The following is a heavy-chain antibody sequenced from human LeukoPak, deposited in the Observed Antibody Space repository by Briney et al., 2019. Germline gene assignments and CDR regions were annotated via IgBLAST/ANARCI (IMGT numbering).Heavy chain of an antibody. V-gene: IGHV3-23*01. Sequence: PGGSLRLSCAASGFTFSSYGMSWVRQAPGKGLEWVSAISCSGGSTYYADSVKGRFTISRDNSKNTLYLQMNSLRAEDTAVYYCAKEGGYYYYYYMDVWGKGTTVTISS. CDR3: AKEGGYYYYYYMDV. CDR1: GFTFSSYG. D-gene: IGHD3-16*01. J-gene: IGHJ6*03. CDR2: ISCSGGST.